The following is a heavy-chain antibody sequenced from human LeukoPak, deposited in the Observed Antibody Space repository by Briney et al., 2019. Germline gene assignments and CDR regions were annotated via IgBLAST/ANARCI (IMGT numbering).Heavy chain of an antibody. D-gene: IGHD3-22*01. V-gene: IGHV1-46*01. CDR1: GYTFTSYY. CDR3: ARDWNYYDSSGHYSSIFDY. Sequence: ASVKVSCKASGYTFTSYYMHWVRQAPGQGFEWMGIINPSGGSTNCAQKFQGRVTMTRDTSTSTVYMELSSLRSEDTAVYYCARDWNYYDSSGHYSSIFDYWGQGTLVTVSS. CDR2: INPSGGST. J-gene: IGHJ4*02.